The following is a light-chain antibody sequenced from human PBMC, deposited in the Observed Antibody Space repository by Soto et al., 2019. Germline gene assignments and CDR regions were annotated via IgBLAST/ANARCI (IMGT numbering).Light chain of an antibody. CDR3: KDNNTWPTWM. J-gene: IGKJ1*01. CDR2: GAS. CDR1: QSVSSN. Sequence: EIVMTQSPATLSVSPGERATLSCRASQSVSSNLAWYQQKPGQAPRLLIYGASTRATGIPSRFSGSGSGTEYTLTTSSLQCKDFAFYYSKDNNTWPTWMLAQGTKGKLN. V-gene: IGKV3-15*01.